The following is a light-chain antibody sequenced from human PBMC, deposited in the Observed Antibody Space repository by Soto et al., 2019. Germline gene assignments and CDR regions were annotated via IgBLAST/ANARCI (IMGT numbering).Light chain of an antibody. V-gene: IGLV2-14*01. Sequence: QSALTQPASVSESPGQSITISCTGSSNDVGAYKYVSWFQQHPGKAPKLVLSEVSIRPSGVSHRFSGSKSGNTASLTISGVQAEDEADYYCSSYTSRGTLVFGGGTKVTVL. J-gene: IGLJ2*01. CDR3: SSYTSRGTLV. CDR2: EVS. CDR1: SNDVGAYKY.